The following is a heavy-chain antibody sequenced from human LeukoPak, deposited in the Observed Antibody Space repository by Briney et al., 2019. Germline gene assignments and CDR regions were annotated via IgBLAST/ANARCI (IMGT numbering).Heavy chain of an antibody. D-gene: IGHD4-17*01. V-gene: IGHV4-61*01. J-gene: IGHJ4*02. Sequence: PSETLSLTCTVSGGSISSGSYYWSWIRQPPGKGLEWIGYIYYSGSTNYNPSLKSRVTISVDTSKNQFSLKLSSVTAADTAVYYCARGLGTVTFFDYWGQGTLVTVSS. CDR2: IYYSGST. CDR3: ARGLGTVTFFDY. CDR1: GGSISSGSYY.